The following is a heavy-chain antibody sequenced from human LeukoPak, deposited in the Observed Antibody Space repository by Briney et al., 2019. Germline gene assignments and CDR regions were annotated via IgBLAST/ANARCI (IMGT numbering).Heavy chain of an antibody. V-gene: IGHV1-2*02. D-gene: IGHD2-15*01. CDR2: INPNSGGT. J-gene: IGHJ5*02. CDR3: ARAGYCSGGSCLRNWFDP. Sequence: ASVKVSCKASGYTFTGYYMHWLRQAPGQGLEWMGWINPNSGGTNYAQKFQGRVTMTRDTSISTAYMELSRLRSDDTAVYYCARAGYCSGGSCLRNWFDPWGQGTLVTVSS. CDR1: GYTFTGYY.